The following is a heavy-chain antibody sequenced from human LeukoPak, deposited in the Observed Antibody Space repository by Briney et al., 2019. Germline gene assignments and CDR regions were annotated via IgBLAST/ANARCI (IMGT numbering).Heavy chain of an antibody. CDR3: ARDTSMIVVAQGSFDI. CDR1: GFTVSSNY. D-gene: IGHD3-22*01. V-gene: IGHV3-53*01. CDR2: IYSGGST. J-gene: IGHJ3*02. Sequence: GGSLRLSCAASGFTVSSNYMSWVRQAPGKGLEWVSVIYSGGSTYYADSVKGRFTISRDNSKNTLYLQMNSLRAEDTAVYYCARDTSMIVVAQGSFDIWGQGTMVTVSS.